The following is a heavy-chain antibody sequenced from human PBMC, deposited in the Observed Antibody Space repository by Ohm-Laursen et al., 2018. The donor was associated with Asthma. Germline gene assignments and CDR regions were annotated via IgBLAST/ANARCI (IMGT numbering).Heavy chain of an antibody. CDR2: ISYDGSNT. Sequence: SLRLSCSASGFTFSNYGMHWVRQAPGKGLEWVAVISYDGSNTYYANSVKGRFSISRDDSKNTLYLQMNSLRAEDTAVYYCARRRSYSSGWLGLDYWGQGTLVTVSS. J-gene: IGHJ4*02. CDR3: ARRRSYSSGWLGLDY. D-gene: IGHD6-19*01. V-gene: IGHV3-30*03. CDR1: GFTFSNYG.